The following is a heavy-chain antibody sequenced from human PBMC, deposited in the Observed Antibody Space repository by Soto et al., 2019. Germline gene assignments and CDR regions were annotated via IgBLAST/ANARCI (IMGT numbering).Heavy chain of an antibody. V-gene: IGHV1-8*01. Sequence: QVQLVQSGAEVQKPGASVKVSCKASGYTFTTYDTTGGHKALGQGFGGLGWLNPNSGDTGYAEKFQGRVTMTRNTAINTAYMELNSLTSEDTAVYFCARGRDYAFWSGLNWFDPWGQGTLVTVSS. CDR1: GYTFTTYD. J-gene: IGHJ5*02. CDR2: LNPNSGDT. CDR3: ARGRDYAFWSGLNWFDP. D-gene: IGHD3-3*01.